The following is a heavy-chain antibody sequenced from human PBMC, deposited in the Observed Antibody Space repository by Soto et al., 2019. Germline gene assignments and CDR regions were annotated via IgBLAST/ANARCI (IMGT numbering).Heavy chain of an antibody. J-gene: IGHJ4*02. V-gene: IGHV4-39*01. CDR1: GASISSSRSY. D-gene: IGHD3-3*01. CDR2: FYYTGGT. Sequence: SETLSLTCTVSGASISSSRSYWGWVRQPPGKGLEWIVSFYYTGGTYSTYYNPSLKSRVTISVDTSKSQFSLNLRSVTAADTAVYCCASPRQGNYDFLSCYYALDYWGQGPLVTVSS. CDR3: ASPRQGNYDFLSCYYALDY.